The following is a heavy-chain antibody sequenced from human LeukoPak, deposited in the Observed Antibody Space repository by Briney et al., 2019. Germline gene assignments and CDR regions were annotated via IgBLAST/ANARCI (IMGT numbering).Heavy chain of an antibody. CDR1: GGSFSGYY. V-gene: IGHV4-34*01. CDR2: INHSGST. D-gene: IGHD4-11*01. J-gene: IGHJ4*02. CDR3: ARGSNLVK. Sequence: KPSETLSLTCAVYGGSFSGYYWSWIRQPPGKGLEWIGEINHSGSTNYNPSLKSRVTISVDTSKNQFSLKLSSVTAADTAVYYCARGSNLVKWGQGTLVTVSS.